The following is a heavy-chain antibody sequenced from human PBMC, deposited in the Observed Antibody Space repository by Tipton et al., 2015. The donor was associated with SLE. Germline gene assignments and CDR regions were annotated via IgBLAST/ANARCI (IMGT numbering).Heavy chain of an antibody. D-gene: IGHD6-13*01. J-gene: IGHJ4*02. CDR1: GGSISNDFYY. CDR3: ASDSPGVAADD. CDR2: IYPGGSP. Sequence: TLSLTCTVSGGSISNDFYYWSWIRQSAAKGLQWIVRIYPGGSPNYNPSLNSRVTISVDTSKNQFSLKLSPAPAADTAVYYCASDSPGVAADDWGRGIMVTVSP. V-gene: IGHV4-61*02.